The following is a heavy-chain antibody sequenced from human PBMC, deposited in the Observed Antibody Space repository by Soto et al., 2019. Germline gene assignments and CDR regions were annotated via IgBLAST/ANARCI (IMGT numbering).Heavy chain of an antibody. Sequence: GGSLRLSCAASVFTFSNAWVSWVRQAPGKGLEWVGHIKSKTDGGTTDYAAPVKGRFTISRDDSKNTLYLQMNSLKTEDTAVYYCTTLEVYYGGNPPCGYWGQGTLVTVSS. D-gene: IGHD4-17*01. J-gene: IGHJ4*02. V-gene: IGHV3-15*01. CDR1: VFTFSNAW. CDR3: TTLEVYYGGNPPCGY. CDR2: IKSKTDGGTT.